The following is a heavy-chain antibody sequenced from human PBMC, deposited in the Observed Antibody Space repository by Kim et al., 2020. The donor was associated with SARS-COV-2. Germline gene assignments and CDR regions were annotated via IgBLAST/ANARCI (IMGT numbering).Heavy chain of an antibody. CDR2: IRRGGDNT. CDR1: GFTFSRYD. Sequence: GGSLRLSCVASGFTFSRYDMTWVRQAPGKGLEWVSTIRRGGDNTYYADSVRGRFTFSRDNSRNMLFLQMNSLRAEDTAVYYCTQGSWCDNWGQGTPVTVS. D-gene: IGHD6-13*01. V-gene: IGHV3-23*01. J-gene: IGHJ4*02. CDR3: TQGSWCDN.